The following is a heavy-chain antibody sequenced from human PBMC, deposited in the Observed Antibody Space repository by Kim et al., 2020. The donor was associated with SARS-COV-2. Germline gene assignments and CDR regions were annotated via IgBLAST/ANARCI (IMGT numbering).Heavy chain of an antibody. J-gene: IGHJ3*02. Sequence: SETLSLTCAVYGGSFSGYYWSWIRQPPGKGLEWIGEINHSGSTNYNPSLKSRVTISVDTSKNQFSLKLSSVTAADTAVYYCARLYDSSGYMALDDAFDIWGQGTMVTVSS. D-gene: IGHD3-22*01. CDR2: INHSGST. CDR1: GGSFSGYY. V-gene: IGHV4-34*01. CDR3: ARLYDSSGYMALDDAFDI.